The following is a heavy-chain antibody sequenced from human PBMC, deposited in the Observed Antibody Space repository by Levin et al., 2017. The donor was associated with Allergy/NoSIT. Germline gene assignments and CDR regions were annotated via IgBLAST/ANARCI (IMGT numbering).Heavy chain of an antibody. CDR3: ARFVVTPVSYFYTDV. D-gene: IGHD2-2*01. J-gene: IGHJ6*03. Sequence: ASVKVSCKASGYTFKNYGISWVRQAPGQGLEWMGWISTHNGNTNYAQSFQGRVTMTTDTSTSTADMELRSLISDDTAVYYCARFVVTPVSYFYTDVWGKGTTVTVTS. CDR2: ISTHNGNT. V-gene: IGHV1-18*01. CDR1: GYTFKNYG.